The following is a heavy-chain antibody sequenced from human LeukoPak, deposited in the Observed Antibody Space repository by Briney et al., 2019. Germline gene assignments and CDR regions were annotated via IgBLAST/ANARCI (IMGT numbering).Heavy chain of an antibody. CDR3: ARGAAAVYFQH. D-gene: IGHD6-13*01. Sequence: GASVKVSCKASGYTFTNFDINWVRQATGQGLEWMGWMTPKTGNTNYAQKLQGRVTMTTDTSTSTAYMELRSLRSDDTAVYYCARGAAAVYFQHWGQGTLVTVSS. CDR1: GYTFTNFD. V-gene: IGHV1-18*01. J-gene: IGHJ1*01. CDR2: MTPKTGNT.